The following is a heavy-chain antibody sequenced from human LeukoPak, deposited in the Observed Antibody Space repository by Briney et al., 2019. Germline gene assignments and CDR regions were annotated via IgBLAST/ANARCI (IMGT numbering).Heavy chain of an antibody. J-gene: IGHJ4*02. D-gene: IGHD3-10*01. CDR2: IHTSGST. V-gene: IGHV4-61*02. CDR3: ARRFGELSYDY. Sequence: SETLSLTCTVSGGSISSGSYYWSWIRQPAGKGLEWIGRIHTSGSTNYNPSLKSRVTMSADTSKNQFSLKLSSVTAADTAVYYCARRFGELSYDYWGQGTLVTVSS. CDR1: GGSISSGSYY.